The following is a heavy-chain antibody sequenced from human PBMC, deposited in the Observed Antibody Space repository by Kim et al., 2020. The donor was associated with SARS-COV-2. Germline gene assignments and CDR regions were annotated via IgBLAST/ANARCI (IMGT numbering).Heavy chain of an antibody. J-gene: IGHJ3*02. CDR3: ARAGRRRITIFGVVGAFEI. D-gene: IGHD3-3*01. CDR1: GGSISSGGYY. V-gene: IGHV4-31*03. Sequence: SENLSLTCTVSGGSISSGGYYWRWIRQHPGKGLEWIGYIYYSGSTYYNPSLKSRVTISVDTSKNQFSLKLSSVTAADTAVYYCARAGRRRITIFGVVGAFEIWGQGTMVTVSS. CDR2: IYYSGST.